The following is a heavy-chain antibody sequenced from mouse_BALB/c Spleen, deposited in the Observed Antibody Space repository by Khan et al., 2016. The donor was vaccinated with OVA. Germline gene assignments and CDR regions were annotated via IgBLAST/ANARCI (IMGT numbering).Heavy chain of an antibody. CDR2: ISTYYGDA. V-gene: IGHV1S137*01. CDR1: GYTFTDFT. CDR3: EEGGGGNRFAY. Sequence: QVQLKQSGAELVRPGVSVKISCKGSGYTFTDFTMHWVKQSHAMSLEWIGVISTYYGDATYNQKFKDKATMTVDKSSSTAYMELARLTSEDSAIFDCEEGGGGNRFAYWGQGTLVTVSA. J-gene: IGHJ3*01.